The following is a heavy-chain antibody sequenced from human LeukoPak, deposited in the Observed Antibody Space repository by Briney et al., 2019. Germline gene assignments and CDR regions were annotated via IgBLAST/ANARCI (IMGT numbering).Heavy chain of an antibody. CDR3: ARGYDFWSGYYTNDAFDI. Sequence: GGSLRLSCAASGFTFSSYWMHWVRQAPAKGLVWVSRINSDGSSTSYADSVKGRLTISRGNGKNTLYLQMNSMRAEDTAVYYCARGYDFWSGYYTNDAFDIWGQGTMVTVSS. V-gene: IGHV3-74*01. CDR2: INSDGSST. J-gene: IGHJ3*02. CDR1: GFTFSSYW. D-gene: IGHD3-3*01.